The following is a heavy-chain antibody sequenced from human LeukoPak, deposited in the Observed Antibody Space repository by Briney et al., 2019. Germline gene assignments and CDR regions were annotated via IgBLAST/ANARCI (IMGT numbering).Heavy chain of an antibody. Sequence: SETLSLTCTVSGGSISSSSYYWGWIRQPPGKGLEWIGSIYYSGSTYYNPSLKSRVTISVDTSKNQFSLKLSSVTAADTAVYYCARVGVNYDILTGYSNEYYFDYWGQGTLVTVSS. D-gene: IGHD3-9*01. V-gene: IGHV4-39*07. CDR1: GGSISSSSYY. CDR3: ARVGVNYDILTGYSNEYYFDY. CDR2: IYYSGST. J-gene: IGHJ4*02.